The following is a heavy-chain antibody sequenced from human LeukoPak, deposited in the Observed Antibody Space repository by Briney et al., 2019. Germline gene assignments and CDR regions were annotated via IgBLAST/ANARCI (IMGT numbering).Heavy chain of an antibody. D-gene: IGHD6-19*01. Sequence: PSQTLSLTCSVSGGSIRSESYYWSWIRQPAGKGLEWIGHIYSSGSSKFNPSLKSRVTISIDTSKNQFSLNLSSVTAADTAVYYCARDMTGSGWNDAFDIWGQGTMVTVSS. CDR3: ARDMTGSGWNDAFDI. J-gene: IGHJ3*02. V-gene: IGHV4-61*09. CDR1: GGSIRSESYY. CDR2: IYSSGSS.